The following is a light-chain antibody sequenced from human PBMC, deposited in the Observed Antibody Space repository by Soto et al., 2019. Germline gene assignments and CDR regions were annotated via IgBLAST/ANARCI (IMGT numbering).Light chain of an antibody. CDR2: AAS. Sequence: EIVLTQSPGTLSLSPGDRATLSCRASQTISSTYLAWYQQKPGQAPRLLIYAASTRATGIPDRFSGSGSGTDFTLTISRLEPEDFAVYYCQHYYTSYTTFGQGTKVDIK. J-gene: IGKJ1*01. CDR1: QTISSTY. V-gene: IGKV3-20*01. CDR3: QHYYTSYTT.